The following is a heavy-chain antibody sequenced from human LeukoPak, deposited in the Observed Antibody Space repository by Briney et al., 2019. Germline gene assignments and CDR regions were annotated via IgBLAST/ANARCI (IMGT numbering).Heavy chain of an antibody. CDR3: ARVLFRDCSGGSCYSVGDYFDY. CDR1: GFTFSDYY. CDR2: ISSSGSTI. V-gene: IGHV3-11*01. Sequence: GGSLRLSCAASGFTFSDYYMSWIRQAPGKGLEWVSYISSSGSTIYYADSVKGRFTISRDNAKNSLYLQMNSLRAEDTAVYYCARVLFRDCSGGSCYSVGDYFDYWGQGTLVTVSS. D-gene: IGHD2-15*01. J-gene: IGHJ4*02.